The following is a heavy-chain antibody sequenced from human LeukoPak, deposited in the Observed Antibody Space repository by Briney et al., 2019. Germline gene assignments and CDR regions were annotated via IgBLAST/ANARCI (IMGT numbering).Heavy chain of an antibody. J-gene: IGHJ4*02. CDR1: GHSFTSYW. CDR3: ARRRTVDTAMVRDRPFDY. D-gene: IGHD5-18*01. V-gene: IGHV5-51*01. CDR2: IYPDDSDT. Sequence: GESLKISCKGSGHSFTSYWIGWVRQMPGKGLEWMGIIYPDDSDTRYSPSFQGQVTISADKSISTAYLQWSSLKASDTAMYYCARRRTVDTAMVRDRPFDYWGQGALVTVSS.